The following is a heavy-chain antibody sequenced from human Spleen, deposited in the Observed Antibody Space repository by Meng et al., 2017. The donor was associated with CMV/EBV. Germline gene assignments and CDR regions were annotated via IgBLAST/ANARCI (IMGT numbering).Heavy chain of an antibody. D-gene: IGHD3-3*01. CDR1: GFTFSDYY. CDR2: ISSSGSTI. CDR3: AKELNYDFWSGSGWGYGMDV. J-gene: IGHJ6*02. V-gene: IGHV3-11*01. Sequence: GGSLRLSCAASGFTFSDYYMSWIRQAPGKGLEWVSYISSSGSTIYYADSVKGRFTISRDNSKNSLYLQMNSLRTEDTALYYCAKELNYDFWSGSGWGYGMDVWGQGTTVTVSS.